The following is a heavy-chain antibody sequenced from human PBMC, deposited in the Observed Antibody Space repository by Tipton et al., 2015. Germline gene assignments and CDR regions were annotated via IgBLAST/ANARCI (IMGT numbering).Heavy chain of an antibody. Sequence: SLRLSCAASGFTFSNYWMSWVRQAPGKGLEWVANINQDGSEKYYVDSVKGRFTISRDNAKNSLYLHMNFLRAEDTAVYYCAKCSSGWPPYYQYGMDVWGQGTTVTVSS. CDR3: AKCSSGWPPYYQYGMDV. CDR1: GFTFSNYW. V-gene: IGHV3-7*03. CDR2: INQDGSEK. J-gene: IGHJ6*02. D-gene: IGHD6-19*01.